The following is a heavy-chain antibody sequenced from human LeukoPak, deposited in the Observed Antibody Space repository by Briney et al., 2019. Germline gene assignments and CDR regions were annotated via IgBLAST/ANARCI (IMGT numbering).Heavy chain of an antibody. CDR2: ITWNSDDM. J-gene: IGHJ4*02. CDR1: GFSFEAYG. CDR3: TRVTSWRTGFDY. Sequence: GGSLRLSRAASGFSFEAYGMYWVRQAPGKGLEWVSGITWNSDDMAYADSVKGRFTISRDNAKNCLYLQMNSLTVEDTALYYCTRVTSWRTGFDYWGQGTLVTVSS. V-gene: IGHV3-9*01. D-gene: IGHD1-1*01.